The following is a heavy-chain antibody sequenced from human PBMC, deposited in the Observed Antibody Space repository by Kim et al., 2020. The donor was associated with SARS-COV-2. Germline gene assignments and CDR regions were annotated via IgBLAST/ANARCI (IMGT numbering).Heavy chain of an antibody. D-gene: IGHD1-26*01. J-gene: IGHJ4*02. CDR2: ISAYNGNT. Sequence: ASVKVSCKASGYTFTSYGISWVRQAPGQGLEWMGWISAYNGNTNYAQKLQGRVTMTTDTSTSTAYMELRSLRSDDTAVYYCARPITGVVGATGYFDYWGQGTLVTVSS. V-gene: IGHV1-18*04. CDR1: GYTFTSYG. CDR3: ARPITGVVGATGYFDY.